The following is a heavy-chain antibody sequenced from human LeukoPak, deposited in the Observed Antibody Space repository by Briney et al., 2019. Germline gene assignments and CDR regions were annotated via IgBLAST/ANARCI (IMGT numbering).Heavy chain of an antibody. V-gene: IGHV1-8*01. CDR3: ATPGVRHDSTGYYPFQH. CDR2: MNPSSGNT. D-gene: IGHD3-22*01. Sequence: ASVKVSCKASGYTFTSYDINWVRQATGQGLEWMGWMNPSSGNTGYAQKFPGRVTMTRNTAISTAYMELSSLRSEDTAVYYCATPGVRHDSTGYYPFQHWGQGTLVTVSS. CDR1: GYTFTSYD. J-gene: IGHJ1*01.